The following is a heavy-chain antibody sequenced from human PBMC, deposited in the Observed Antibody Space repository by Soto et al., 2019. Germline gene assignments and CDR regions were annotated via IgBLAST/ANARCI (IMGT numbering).Heavy chain of an antibody. CDR1: GFTFSNAW. Sequence: GGSLRLSCAASGFTFSNAWMSWVRQAPGKGLEWVGRIKSKTDGGTTDYAAPVKGRFTISRDDSKNTLYLQMNSLKTEDTAVYYCTTPRVDYYYYGMDVWGQGTTVTVSS. J-gene: IGHJ6*02. CDR3: TTPRVDYYYYGMDV. D-gene: IGHD3-3*01. V-gene: IGHV3-15*01. CDR2: IKSKTDGGTT.